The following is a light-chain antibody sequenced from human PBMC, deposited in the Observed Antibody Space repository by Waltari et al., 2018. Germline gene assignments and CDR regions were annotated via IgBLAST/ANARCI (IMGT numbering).Light chain of an antibody. CDR2: DVS. J-gene: IGLJ2*01. Sequence: QSALTQPASVSGSPGQAITISCTGSSRDLGSYNYVSWYQQPPGKAPKLISYDVSNRPSGVSNRFSGSKSGNTASLTISGLRTEDEADYYCNSFTSTATSMVFGGGTKLTVL. V-gene: IGLV2-14*01. CDR1: SRDLGSYNY. CDR3: NSFTSTATSMV.